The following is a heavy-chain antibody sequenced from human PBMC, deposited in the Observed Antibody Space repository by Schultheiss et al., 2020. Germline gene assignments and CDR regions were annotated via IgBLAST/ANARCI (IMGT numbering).Heavy chain of an antibody. D-gene: IGHD3-22*01. CDR1: GFTFDDYT. V-gene: IGHV3-43*01. CDR2: ISWDGGST. CDR3: AKDYYDSSGGFDI. Sequence: GGSLRLSCAASGFTFDDYTMHWVRQAPGKGLEWVSLISWDGGSTYYADSVKGRFTISRDNSKNTLYLQMNSLRAEDTAVYYCAKDYYDSSGGFDIWGQGTTVTVSS. J-gene: IGHJ3*02.